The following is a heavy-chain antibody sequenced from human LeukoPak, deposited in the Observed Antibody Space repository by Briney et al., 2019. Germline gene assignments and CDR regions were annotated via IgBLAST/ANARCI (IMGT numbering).Heavy chain of an antibody. V-gene: IGHV4-34*01. D-gene: IGHD2-2*01. J-gene: IGHJ4*02. CDR2: INHSGST. Sequence: SETLSFTCAVYGGSFSGYYWSWIRQPPGKGLEWIGEINHSGSTNYNPSLKSRVTISVDTSKNQFSLKLSSVTAADTAVYYCARVGPGYCSSTSCPYSPFDYWGQGTLVTVSS. CDR1: GGSFSGYY. CDR3: ARVGPGYCSSTSCPYSPFDY.